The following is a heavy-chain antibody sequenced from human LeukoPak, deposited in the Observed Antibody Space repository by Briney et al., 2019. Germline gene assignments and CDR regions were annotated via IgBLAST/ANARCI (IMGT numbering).Heavy chain of an antibody. J-gene: IGHJ4*02. Sequence: SETLSLTCAVSGGSISSNSYYWGWIRQPPGKGLEWIGYIYYSGSTNYNPSLKSRVTISVDTSKNQFSLKLSSVTAADTAVYYCASHPIIWSGYYNWGQGTLVTVSS. CDR2: IYYSGST. CDR1: GGSISSNSYY. V-gene: IGHV4-61*05. D-gene: IGHD3-3*01. CDR3: ASHPIIWSGYYN.